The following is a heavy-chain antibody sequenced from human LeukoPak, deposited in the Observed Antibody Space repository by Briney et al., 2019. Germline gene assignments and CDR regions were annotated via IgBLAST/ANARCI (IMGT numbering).Heavy chain of an antibody. CDR1: GGSFSGYY. CDR3: ARRWGDGHSEALDTYYYYYGMDV. V-gene: IGHV4-34*01. CDR2: INHSGSI. Sequence: SETLSLTCAVYGGSFSGYYWSWIRQPPGKGLEWIGEINHSGSINYNPSLKSRVTISVDTSKNQFSLKLSSVTAADTAVYYCARRWGDGHSEALDTYYYYYGMDVWGQGTTVTVSS. D-gene: IGHD5-24*01. J-gene: IGHJ6*02.